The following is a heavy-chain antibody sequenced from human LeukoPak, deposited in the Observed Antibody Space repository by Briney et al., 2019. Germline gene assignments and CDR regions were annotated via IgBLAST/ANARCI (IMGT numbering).Heavy chain of an antibody. CDR2: IGWNSYNI. V-gene: IGHV3-9*01. CDR3: AKDRGNLVGAPDWYFDL. D-gene: IGHD1-26*01. Sequence: GGSLRLSCAAYGFSFDDYTMHWVRQAPGKGLEWVAGIGWNSYNIGYADSVKGRFTISRDDADKSVYLQMNNLRAEDTALYYCAKDRGNLVGAPDWYFDLWGRGTLVTVSS. CDR1: GFSFDDYT. J-gene: IGHJ2*01.